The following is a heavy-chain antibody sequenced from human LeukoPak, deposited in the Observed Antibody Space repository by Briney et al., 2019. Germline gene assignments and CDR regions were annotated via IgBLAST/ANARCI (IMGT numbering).Heavy chain of an antibody. CDR2: IIPIFGTA. V-gene: IGHV1-69*13. CDR3: ARDLSRDGYNYGETFFDY. CDR1: GGTFSSYA. D-gene: IGHD5-24*01. J-gene: IGHJ4*02. Sequence: ASVKVSCKASGGTFSSYAISWVRQAPGQGLEWMGGIIPIFGTANYAQKFQGRVTITADESTSTAYMELSSLRSEDTAVYYCARDLSRDGYNYGETFFDYWGQRTLVTVSS.